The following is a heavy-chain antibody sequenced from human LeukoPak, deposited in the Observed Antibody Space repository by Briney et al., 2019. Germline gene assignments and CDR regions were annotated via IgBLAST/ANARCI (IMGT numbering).Heavy chain of an antibody. Sequence: PGRSLRLSCAASGFTVSSNYMSWVRQAPGKGLEWVSVIYSGGSTYYADSVKGRFSFSRDNSKNTLYLQMNSLRAEDTAVYYCARGAYDSSGYYSYSFDYWGQGTLVTVSS. CDR1: GFTVSSNY. D-gene: IGHD3-22*01. CDR2: IYSGGST. V-gene: IGHV3-53*01. J-gene: IGHJ4*02. CDR3: ARGAYDSSGYYSYSFDY.